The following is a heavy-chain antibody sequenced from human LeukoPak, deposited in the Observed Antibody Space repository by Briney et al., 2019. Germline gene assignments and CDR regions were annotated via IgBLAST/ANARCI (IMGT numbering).Heavy chain of an antibody. V-gene: IGHV3-7*03. CDR1: GFTFSLYW. Sequence: GGSLRLSCAASGFTFSLYWMNWVRRAPGKGLEWVANIKPDGSETYSVDSVKGRFTISRDNAKNSLYLQMNSLRAEDTAVYYCARTLRFFRFLDVWGQGTTVTVSS. J-gene: IGHJ6*02. CDR2: IKPDGSET. D-gene: IGHD3-3*01. CDR3: ARTLRFFRFLDV.